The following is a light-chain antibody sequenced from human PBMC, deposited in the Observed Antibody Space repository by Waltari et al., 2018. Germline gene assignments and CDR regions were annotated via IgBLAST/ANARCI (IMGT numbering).Light chain of an antibody. V-gene: IGKV4-1*01. CDR1: QSVLYSSNNKNY. CDR3: QQYYSTSMYT. CDR2: WAS. Sequence: DIVMTQSTDSLAVSLGERATINCKSSQSVLYSSNNKNYLAWYQQKPGQPPKLLIYWASTRESGVPDRFSGSGSGTDFTLTISSLQAEDVAVYYCQQYYSTSMYTFGQGTKLEIK. J-gene: IGKJ2*01.